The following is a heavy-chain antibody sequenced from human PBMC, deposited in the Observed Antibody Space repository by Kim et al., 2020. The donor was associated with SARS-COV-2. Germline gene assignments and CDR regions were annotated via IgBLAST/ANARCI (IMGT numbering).Heavy chain of an antibody. CDR1: GDSVSSNSAA. D-gene: IGHD5-12*01. J-gene: IGHJ6*02. CDR2: TYYRSKWYN. V-gene: IGHV6-1*01. CDR3: ARDIVAKVDYYYYGMDV. Sequence: SQTLSLTCAISGDSVSSNSAAWNWIRQSPSRGLEWLGRTYYRSKWYNDYAVSVKSRITINPDTSKNQFSLQLNSVTPEDTAVYYCARDIVAKVDYYYYGMDVWGQGTTVTVSS.